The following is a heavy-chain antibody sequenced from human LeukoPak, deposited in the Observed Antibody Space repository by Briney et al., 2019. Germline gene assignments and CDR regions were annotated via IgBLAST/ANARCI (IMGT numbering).Heavy chain of an antibody. J-gene: IGHJ6*03. D-gene: IGHD1-7*01. CDR1: GGSISSYY. CDR3: AGEVTGTTYYYMDV. Sequence: PSETLSLTCTVSGGSISSYYWSWIRQPPGKGLEWIGHIYYSGSTNYNPSLKSRVTISVDKSKNQFSLKLSSVTAADTAVYYFAGEVTGTTYYYMDVWGKGTTVTVSS. V-gene: IGHV4-59*01. CDR2: IYYSGST.